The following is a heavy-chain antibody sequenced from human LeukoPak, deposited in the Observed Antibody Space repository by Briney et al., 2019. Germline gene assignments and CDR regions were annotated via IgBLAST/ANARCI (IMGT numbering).Heavy chain of an antibody. Sequence: NPSETLSLTCAVYGGSFSGYYWSWIRQPPGKGLEWIGEINHSGSTNYNPSLKSRVTISVDTSKNQFSLKLSSVTAADTAVYYCARELSGSYAFDIWGQGTMVTVSS. V-gene: IGHV4-34*01. J-gene: IGHJ3*02. D-gene: IGHD1-26*01. CDR1: GGSFSGYY. CDR2: INHSGST. CDR3: ARELSGSYAFDI.